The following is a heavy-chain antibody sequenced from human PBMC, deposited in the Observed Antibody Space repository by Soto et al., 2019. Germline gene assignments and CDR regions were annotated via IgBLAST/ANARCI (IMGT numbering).Heavy chain of an antibody. CDR1: GYTFTSYG. V-gene: IGHV1-18*01. J-gene: IGHJ6*02. CDR3: AREEWELLNPYYGMDV. CDR2: ISAYNGNT. D-gene: IGHD1-26*01. Sequence: ASVKVSCKASGYTFTSYGISWVRQAPGQGLEWMGWISAYNGNTNYAQKLQGRVTMTTDTSTSTAYMELRSLRSDDTAVYYCAREEWELLNPYYGMDVWGQGTTVTVSS.